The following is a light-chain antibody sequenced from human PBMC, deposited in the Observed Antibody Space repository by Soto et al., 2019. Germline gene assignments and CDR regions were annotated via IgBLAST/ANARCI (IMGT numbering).Light chain of an antibody. CDR1: QSVSNF. Sequence: EIVLTQSPATLSLSPGERATLSCRASQSVSNFLAWYQQKPGQAPRLLIYDASSRATGIPARFSGSGSGTEFTLTISNLEPEDFAVYYCQQRSIWPTFGQGTRLEIK. V-gene: IGKV3-11*01. CDR2: DAS. CDR3: QQRSIWPT. J-gene: IGKJ5*01.